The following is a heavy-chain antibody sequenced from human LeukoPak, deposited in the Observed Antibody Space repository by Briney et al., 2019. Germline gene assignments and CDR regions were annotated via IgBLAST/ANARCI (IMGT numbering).Heavy chain of an antibody. D-gene: IGHD3-3*01. Sequence: GGSLRLSCVASGFPFSSYWMTWVRQAPGKGLEWVASIKQDGSKKSYVDSVKGRFTISRDNAKNSLYLQMNSLRAEDTAVYYFARDYGDLEWPLWGQGTLVTVSS. CDR1: GFPFSSYW. V-gene: IGHV3-7*01. J-gene: IGHJ4*02. CDR2: IKQDGSKK. CDR3: ARDYGDLEWPL.